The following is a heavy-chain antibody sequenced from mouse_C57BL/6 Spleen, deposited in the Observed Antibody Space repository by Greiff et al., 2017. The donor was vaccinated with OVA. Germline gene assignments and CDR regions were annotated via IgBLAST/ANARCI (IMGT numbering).Heavy chain of an antibody. V-gene: IGHV1-61*01. CDR2: IYPSDSET. Sequence: QVQLQQPGAELVRPGSSVKLSCKASGYTFTSYWMDWVKQRPGQGLEWIGNIYPSDSETNYNQKFKDKATLTVDKSSSTAYMQLSSLTSKDSAVYYCSRVTTVVATDWCFDVWGTGTTVTVSS. CDR3: SRVTTVVATDWCFDV. J-gene: IGHJ1*03. CDR1: GYTFTSYW. D-gene: IGHD1-1*01.